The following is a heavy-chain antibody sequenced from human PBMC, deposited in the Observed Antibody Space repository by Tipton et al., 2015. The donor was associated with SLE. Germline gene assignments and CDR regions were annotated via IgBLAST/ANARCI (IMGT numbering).Heavy chain of an antibody. Sequence: TLSLTCAVYGGSFSGYHWSWIRQPPGKGLEWIGEINRSGSATYNPSLKSRVTISLDTSKNQFSLKLRSVTAADTAAYYCARGGYDFWSGPGNYWGQGTLVTVSS. D-gene: IGHD3-3*01. V-gene: IGHV4-34*01. CDR1: GGSFSGYH. CDR2: INRSGSA. J-gene: IGHJ4*02. CDR3: ARGGYDFWSGPGNY.